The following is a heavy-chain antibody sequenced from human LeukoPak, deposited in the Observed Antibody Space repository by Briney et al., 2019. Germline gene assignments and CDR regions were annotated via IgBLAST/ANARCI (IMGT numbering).Heavy chain of an antibody. J-gene: IGHJ4*02. V-gene: IGHV3-33*01. Sequence: GGSLRLSCAASGFTFSSYGMHWVRQAPGKGLEWVAVIWYDGSNKYYADSVKGRFTISRDNSKNTLYLQMNSLRAEDTAVYYCARDPRGSGSYWSSFDYWGQGTLVTVSP. CDR1: GFTFSSYG. CDR2: IWYDGSNK. D-gene: IGHD1-26*01. CDR3: ARDPRGSGSYWSSFDY.